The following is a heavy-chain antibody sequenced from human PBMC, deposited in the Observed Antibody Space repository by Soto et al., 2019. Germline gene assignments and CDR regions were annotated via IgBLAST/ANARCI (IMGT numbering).Heavy chain of an antibody. CDR1: GASISGFY. Sequence: SETLSLTCTVCGASISGFYWSWIRKSAGKGLEWIGRIYATGTTDYNPSLKSRVMMSVDTSKKQFSLKLRSVTAADTAVYYCVRHGTQTLRDWFDPWGQGISVTSPQ. CDR3: VRHGTQTLRDWFDP. CDR2: IYATGTT. V-gene: IGHV4-4*07. D-gene: IGHD1-1*01. J-gene: IGHJ5*02.